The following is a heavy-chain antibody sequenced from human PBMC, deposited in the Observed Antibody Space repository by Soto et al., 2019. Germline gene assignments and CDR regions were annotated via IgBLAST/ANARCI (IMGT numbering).Heavy chain of an antibody. CDR1: GFTFSSYS. CDR2: ISSSSSYI. V-gene: IGHV3-21*01. Sequence: EVQLVESGGGLVKPGGSLRLSCAASGFTFSSYSMNWVRQAPGKGLVWVSSISSSSSYIYYADSVKGRFTISRDNAKNSLYLQMNSLRAEDTAVYYCARYGLRQQLGGYYGMDVWGQGTTVTVSS. J-gene: IGHJ6*02. D-gene: IGHD6-13*01. CDR3: ARYGLRQQLGGYYGMDV.